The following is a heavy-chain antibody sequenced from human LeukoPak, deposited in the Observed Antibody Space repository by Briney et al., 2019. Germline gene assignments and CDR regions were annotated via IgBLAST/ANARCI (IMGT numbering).Heavy chain of an antibody. CDR1: GGSFSGYY. J-gene: IGHJ4*02. CDR3: ARAPKYYYDSSGHYFDH. Sequence: SETLSLTCAVYGGSFSGYYWSWIRQPPGKGLEWIGEINHSGSTNYNPSLKSRVTISVDTSKNQFSLKLSSVTAADTAVYYCARAPKYYYDSSGHYFDHWGQGTLVTVSS. CDR2: INHSGST. V-gene: IGHV4-34*01. D-gene: IGHD3-22*01.